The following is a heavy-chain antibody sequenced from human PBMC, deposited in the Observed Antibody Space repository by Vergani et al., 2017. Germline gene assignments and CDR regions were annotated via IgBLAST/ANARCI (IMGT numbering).Heavy chain of an antibody. CDR1: DSTFRRYY. V-gene: IGHV3-30-3*01. CDR3: ARGGPYNWVNGRWLDP. CDR2: ISFDGSDK. Sequence: QEQLVESGGGMVQLGSSLRLSCAASDSTFRRYYYHWVRHVPGKGLGWVALISFDGSDKFYADSVKGRFTISRDNYKNTLSLKLSGLRPDDTAIYYCARGGPYNWVNGRWLDPWGQGTLVTVSS. J-gene: IGHJ5*02. D-gene: IGHD1-20*01.